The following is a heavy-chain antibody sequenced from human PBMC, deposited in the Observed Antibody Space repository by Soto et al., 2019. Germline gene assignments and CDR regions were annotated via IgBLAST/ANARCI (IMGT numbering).Heavy chain of an antibody. D-gene: IGHD3-10*01. CDR3: AKGKSTGDIDWFDP. J-gene: IGHJ5*02. CDR1: GFTLQNYA. V-gene: IGHV3-23*01. Sequence: GGSLRLSCTASGFTLQNYAMAWVRQAPGKGLEWVSTLIGGHYGTAYSYSVKGRFTVSRDNSKNCLYLQMNSLGVEDTAMYFCAKGKSTGDIDWFDPWGQGSLVTVAS. CDR2: LIGGHYGT.